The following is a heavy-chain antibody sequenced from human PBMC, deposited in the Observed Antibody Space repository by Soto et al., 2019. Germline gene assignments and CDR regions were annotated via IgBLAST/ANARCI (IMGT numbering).Heavy chain of an antibody. D-gene: IGHD3-3*01. J-gene: IGHJ4*01. CDR1: GDSIISTGYY. CDR3: ARPTMATIFDFDC. V-gene: IGHV4-39*01. CDR2: VYYSGST. Sequence: SETLSHTCTFSGDSIISTGYYWGWIRQPPGKGLEWIGSVYYSGSTYYNPSLQSRVTIFIDTSENRFSLSLNSVSAADTAVYYCARPTMATIFDFDCWGHGTLVTVSS.